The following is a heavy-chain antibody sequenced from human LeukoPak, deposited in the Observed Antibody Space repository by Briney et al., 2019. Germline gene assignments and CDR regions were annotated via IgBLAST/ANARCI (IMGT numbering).Heavy chain of an antibody. J-gene: IGHJ4*02. CDR2: INPNGGDT. V-gene: IGHV1-2*02. D-gene: IGHD3-10*01. Sequence: ASVKVSCKASGYTFTDYYMHWVRQAPGQGLEWMGWINPNGGDTNYAHKFQGRVTMTRDTSTSTAYMELSSLRSDDTALYYCARDRSLLTMVWFDYWGQGTLVTVSS. CDR1: GYTFTDYY. CDR3: ARDRSLLTMVWFDY.